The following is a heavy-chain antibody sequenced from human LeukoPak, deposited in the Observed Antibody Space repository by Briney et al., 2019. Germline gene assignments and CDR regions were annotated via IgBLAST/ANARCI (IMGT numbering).Heavy chain of an antibody. CDR3: AKGTYDSTPFDY. D-gene: IGHD3-16*01. J-gene: IGHJ4*02. V-gene: IGHV3-23*01. CDR2: INDSNDNT. CDR1: GFTFSSYA. Sequence: PGGSLRLSCAASGFTFSSYAMIWVRQAPGKGLEWVSTINDSNDNTYSADSVKGRFTISRDNSKNTLYLQMNNLRAEDTAVYYCAKGTYDSTPFDYWGQGTLVTVSS.